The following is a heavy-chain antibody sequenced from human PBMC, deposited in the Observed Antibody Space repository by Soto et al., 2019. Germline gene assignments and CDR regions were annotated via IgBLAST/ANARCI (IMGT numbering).Heavy chain of an antibody. V-gene: IGHV3-72*01. D-gene: IGHD1-26*01. CDR3: TRALSGSFHFAY. CDR1: GFTFSDHY. J-gene: IGHJ4*02. CDR2: TRNKANSYTT. Sequence: GGSLRLSCAASGFTFSDHYMDWVRQAPGKGLEWVGRTRNKANSYTTEYAASVKGRFTISRDESKSSLYLQMNSLNTEDTAVYYCTRALSGSFHFAYWGQGTLVTVSS.